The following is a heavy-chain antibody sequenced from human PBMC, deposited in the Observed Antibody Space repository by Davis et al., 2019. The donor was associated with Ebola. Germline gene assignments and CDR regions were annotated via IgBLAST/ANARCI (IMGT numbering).Heavy chain of an antibody. Sequence: GGSLRLSCAASGFTFSSYGMHWVRQAPGKGLEWVAVIWYDGSNKYYADSVKGRFTISRDNSKNTLYLQMNSLRAEDTAVYYCARSTGYSSSWGDYWGQGTLVTVSS. CDR1: GFTFSSYG. J-gene: IGHJ4*02. CDR3: ARSTGYSSSWGDY. V-gene: IGHV3-33*01. D-gene: IGHD6-13*01. CDR2: IWYDGSNK.